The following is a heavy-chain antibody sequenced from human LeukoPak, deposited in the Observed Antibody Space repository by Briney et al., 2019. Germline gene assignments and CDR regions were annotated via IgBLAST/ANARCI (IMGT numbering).Heavy chain of an antibody. CDR2: IRYDGNKK. D-gene: IGHD3-9*01. CDR1: GFTFSSYG. J-gene: IGHJ4*02. CDR3: ARGLTGRYILTGYYNDY. Sequence: PGGSLRLSCAASGFTFSSYGMHWVRQAPGQGLEWVAFIRYDGNKKHYAESVKGRFTICRDNSKNTLFLQMNSLTAEDTAVYYCARGLTGRYILTGYYNDYWGQGTLVTVSS. V-gene: IGHV3-30*02.